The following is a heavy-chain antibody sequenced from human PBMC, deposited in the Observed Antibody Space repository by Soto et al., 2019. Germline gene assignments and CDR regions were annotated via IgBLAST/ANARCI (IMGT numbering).Heavy chain of an antibody. D-gene: IGHD3-10*01. Sequence: EVQLLESGGGLVQPGGSLRLSCAASGFTFSSYAMSWVRQAPGKGLEWVSAISGSGGSTYYADSVKGRFTISRDNSKNTLYLQMNSLRAEDTAVYYCAKDSRGITMVRGGRYNDLWGRGTLVTVSS. J-gene: IGHJ2*01. CDR2: ISGSGGST. CDR1: GFTFSSYA. CDR3: AKDSRGITMVRGGRYNDL. V-gene: IGHV3-23*01.